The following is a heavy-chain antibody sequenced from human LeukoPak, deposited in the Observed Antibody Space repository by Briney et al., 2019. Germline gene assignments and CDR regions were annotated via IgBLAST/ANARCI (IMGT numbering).Heavy chain of an antibody. CDR1: GFTFSSYA. V-gene: IGHV3-23*01. Sequence: HSGGSLRLSCAASGFTFSSYAMSWVRQAPGKGLEWVSSISVSGGRTDYADSVKGRFTISRDNSKNTLYLQMNSLRAEDTAVYYCAKDPPYGDYEGTDCWGQGTLVTVFS. CDR2: ISVSGGRT. J-gene: IGHJ4*02. D-gene: IGHD4-17*01. CDR3: AKDPPYGDYEGTDC.